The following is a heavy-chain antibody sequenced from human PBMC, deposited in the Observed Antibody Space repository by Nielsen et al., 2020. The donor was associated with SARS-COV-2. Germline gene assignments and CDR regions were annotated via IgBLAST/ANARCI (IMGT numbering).Heavy chain of an antibody. Sequence: LSLTCAASGFTFSSYWMSWVRQAPGKGLEWVANIKQDGSEKYYVDSVKGRFTISRDNAKNSLYLQMNSLRAEDTAVYYCARDIGRNEYYYYYYMDVWGKGTTVTVSS. V-gene: IGHV3-7*01. CDR1: GFTFSSYW. CDR3: ARDIGRNEYYYYYYMDV. D-gene: IGHD1-1*01. J-gene: IGHJ6*03. CDR2: IKQDGSEK.